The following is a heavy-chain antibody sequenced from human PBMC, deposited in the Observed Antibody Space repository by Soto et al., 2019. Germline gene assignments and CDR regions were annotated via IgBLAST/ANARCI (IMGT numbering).Heavy chain of an antibody. CDR3: ARHGFSYGDYDY. CDR1: DGSISSSSYY. Sequence: TSETLSLTCTVSDGSISSSSYYWGWIRQPPGKGLEWIGSIYYSGSTYYNPSLKSRVTISVDTSKNQFSLKLSSVTAADTAVYYCARHGFSYGDYDYWGQGTLVTVSS. V-gene: IGHV4-39*01. D-gene: IGHD4-17*01. J-gene: IGHJ4*02. CDR2: IYYSGST.